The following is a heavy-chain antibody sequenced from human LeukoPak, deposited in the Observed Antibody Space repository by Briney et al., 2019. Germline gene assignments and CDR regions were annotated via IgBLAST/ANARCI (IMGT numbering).Heavy chain of an antibody. CDR3: AKEDGSSSYYDFWSGYGGAFDI. Sequence: GGSLRLSCAASGFTFDDYAMHWVRHAPGKGLEWVSGISWNSGSIGYADSVKGRFTISRDNAKNSLYLQMNSLRAEDTALYYCAKEDGSSSYYDFWSGYGGAFDIWGQGTMVTVSS. J-gene: IGHJ3*02. CDR1: GFTFDDYA. D-gene: IGHD3-3*01. V-gene: IGHV3-9*01. CDR2: ISWNSGSI.